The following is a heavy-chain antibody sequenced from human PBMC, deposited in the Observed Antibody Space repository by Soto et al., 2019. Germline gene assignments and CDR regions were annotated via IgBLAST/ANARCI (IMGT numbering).Heavy chain of an antibody. CDR3: AREVPYGYSRLDY. D-gene: IGHD5-18*01. V-gene: IGHV1-3*01. CDR2: VNADNDNT. J-gene: IGHJ4*02. Sequence: QVHLVQSGAEVKKPGASVKVSCKTSGYTFTNNVIHWVRQAPGQRLEWMGWVNADNDNTKWSREFQGRLTLTKDTSETTAYMELSSLTSEDTAIYFCAREVPYGYSRLDYWGQGTLVTVSS. CDR1: GYTFTNNV.